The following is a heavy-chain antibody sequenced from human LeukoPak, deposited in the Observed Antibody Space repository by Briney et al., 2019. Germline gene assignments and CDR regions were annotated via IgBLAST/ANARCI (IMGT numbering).Heavy chain of an antibody. Sequence: GGSLRLSCAASGFTFSSYEMNWVRQAPGKGLEWVSYISSSGSTIYYADSVKGRFTISRDNAKNSLYLQMNSLRAEDTAVYYCARDDGGYSGYDRLDHWGQGTLVAVSS. CDR1: GFTFSSYE. CDR3: ARDDGGYSGYDRLDH. D-gene: IGHD5-12*01. CDR2: ISSSGSTI. J-gene: IGHJ4*02. V-gene: IGHV3-48*03.